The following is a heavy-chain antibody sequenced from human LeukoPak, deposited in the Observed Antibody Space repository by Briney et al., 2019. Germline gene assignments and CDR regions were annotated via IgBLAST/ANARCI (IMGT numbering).Heavy chain of an antibody. V-gene: IGHV1-18*01. CDR2: ISTYYGNT. D-gene: IGHD3-3*01. J-gene: IGHJ6*03. CDR1: GYTFSNYG. CDR3: ARDMFPGSSGVVIKNMDI. Sequence: GASVKVSCKPSGYTFSNYGITWVRQAPGQGLEWMGWISTYYGNTNYAQKLQGRVTMTTDTSTSTAYMELRSLRSDDTAVYYCARDMFPGSSGVVIKNMDIWGKGTTVTVSS.